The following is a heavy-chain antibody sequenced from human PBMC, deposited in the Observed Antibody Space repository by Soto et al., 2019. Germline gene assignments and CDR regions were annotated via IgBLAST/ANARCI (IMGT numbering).Heavy chain of an antibody. CDR1: GFTFSSYA. V-gene: IGHV3-30-3*01. D-gene: IGHD3-10*01. J-gene: IGHJ4*02. CDR3: ARDHTRITMVRGYFDY. Sequence: QVQLVESGGGVVQPGRSLRLSCAASGFTFSSYAMHWVRQAPGKGLEWVAVISYDGSNKYYADSVKGRFTISRDNSKNTLYLQMNSLRAEDTAVYYCARDHTRITMVRGYFDYWGQGTLVTVSS. CDR2: ISYDGSNK.